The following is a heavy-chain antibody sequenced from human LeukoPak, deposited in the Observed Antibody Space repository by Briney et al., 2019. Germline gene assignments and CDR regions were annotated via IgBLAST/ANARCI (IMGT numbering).Heavy chain of an antibody. CDR2: ISAYNGNT. D-gene: IGHD3-10*01. CDR1: GYTFTSYG. V-gene: IGHV1-18*01. CDR3: ARDSDYYGSGREGWFDP. J-gene: IGHJ5*02. Sequence: ASVKVSCKASGYTFTSYGISWVRQAPGQGLEWMGWISAYNGNTNYAQKLQGRVTMTTDTSTSTAYMELRSLRSDDTAVYYCARDSDYYGSGREGWFDPWGQGTLVTVSS.